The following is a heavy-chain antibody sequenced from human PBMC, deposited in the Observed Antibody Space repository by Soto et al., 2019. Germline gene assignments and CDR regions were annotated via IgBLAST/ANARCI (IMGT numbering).Heavy chain of an antibody. V-gene: IGHV3-23*01. CDR3: AKVNSIVGDGDHDY. CDR1: GFTFTTYA. J-gene: IGHJ4*02. CDR2: ISSSGDIP. Sequence: EVQLLVSGGGLVQPGGSLRLSCAASGFTFTTYAMSWVRQPPGKGLEWVSGISSSGDIPYYADSVKGRFTISRDQSKKTVYLQMNSLRAEDTALYYCAKVNSIVGDGDHDYWGQGTLVSVSS. D-gene: IGHD4-17*01.